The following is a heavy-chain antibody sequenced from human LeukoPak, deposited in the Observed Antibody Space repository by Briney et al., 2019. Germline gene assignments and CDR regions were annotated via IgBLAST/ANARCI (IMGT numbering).Heavy chain of an antibody. V-gene: IGHV3-48*03. CDR3: ARGYGSGSSHIDY. D-gene: IGHD3-10*01. Sequence: GGSLRLSCAASGFTFSSYDMHWGRQAPGKGLEWVSYISSSGTTIYYAASVKGRSTISRDNAKNSLYLQMNSLRAEDTAVYYCARGYGSGSSHIDYWGQGTLVTVSS. J-gene: IGHJ4*02. CDR2: ISSSGTTI. CDR1: GFTFSSYD.